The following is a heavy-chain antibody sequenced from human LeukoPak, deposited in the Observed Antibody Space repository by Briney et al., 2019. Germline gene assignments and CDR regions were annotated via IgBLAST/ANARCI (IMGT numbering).Heavy chain of an antibody. D-gene: IGHD2/OR15-2a*01. CDR3: ARGRFWAFET. J-gene: IGHJ3*02. V-gene: IGHV4-34*01. CDR1: GGSFTAYY. CDR2: INHSGNT. Sequence: SETLSLTCAVSGGSFTAYYWSWIRQTPAKGLEWIGEINHSGNTNYNPSLKSRVTLSVQTSKTQFSLRVTSVAAADTGVYYCARGRFWAFETWGQGTMVTVSS.